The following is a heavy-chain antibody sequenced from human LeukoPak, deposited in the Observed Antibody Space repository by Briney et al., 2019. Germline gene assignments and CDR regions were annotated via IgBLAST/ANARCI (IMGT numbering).Heavy chain of an antibody. D-gene: IGHD1-26*01. CDR2: IYYSGST. Sequence: SETLSLTCTVSGGSISSYYWSWIRQPPGKGLECIGYIYYSGSTNYNPSLKSRVTISVDTSKNQFSLRLSSVTAADTAVYYCARHGGSYSFAYWGEGTLVTVSS. CDR1: GGSISSYY. CDR3: ARHGGSYSFAY. V-gene: IGHV4-59*08. J-gene: IGHJ4*02.